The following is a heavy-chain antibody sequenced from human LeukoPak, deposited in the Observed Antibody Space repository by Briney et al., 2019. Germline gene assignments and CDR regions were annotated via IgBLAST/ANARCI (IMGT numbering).Heavy chain of an antibody. D-gene: IGHD3-22*01. CDR1: GFTFRNYV. CDR3: ARDYYDSSGYFDY. J-gene: IGHJ4*02. Sequence: GGSLRLSCAASGFTFRNYVIHWVRQAPGKGLEWVAVIWYDGSNKYYADSVKGRFTISRDNSKNTLYLQMNSLRAGDTAVYYCARDYYDSSGYFDYWGQGTLVAVSS. V-gene: IGHV3-33*08. CDR2: IWYDGSNK.